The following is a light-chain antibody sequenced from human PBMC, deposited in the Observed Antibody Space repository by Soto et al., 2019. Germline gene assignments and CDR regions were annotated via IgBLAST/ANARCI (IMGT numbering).Light chain of an antibody. CDR1: SSDVGGYNY. CDR3: SSYASATTPV. J-gene: IGLJ3*02. CDR2: DVS. V-gene: IGLV2-14*03. Sequence: QSALTQPASVSGSPGQSIAISCTGTSSDVGGYNYVSWYQHHPGKDPQVVIYDVSSRPSGVSDRFSGSKSGNTASLTISGLQAEDEADYYCSSYASATTPVFGGGTKLTVL.